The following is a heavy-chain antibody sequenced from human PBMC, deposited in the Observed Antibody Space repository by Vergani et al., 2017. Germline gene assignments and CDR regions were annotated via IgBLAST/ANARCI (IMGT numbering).Heavy chain of an antibody. CDR3: AKDILTNYIRDFWDY. Sequence: EVQLLESGGGLVQPGGSLRLSCAASGFTFSSSAMSWVRQAPGKGLEWVSAISGSGGSTYSADSVKGRFTISRDNSKNTLYLQMNSLRAEDTAIYYCAKDILTNYIRDFWDYWGQGTLVTVSS. D-gene: IGHD3-9*01. J-gene: IGHJ4*02. CDR2: ISGSGGST. CDR1: GFTFSSSA. V-gene: IGHV3-23*01.